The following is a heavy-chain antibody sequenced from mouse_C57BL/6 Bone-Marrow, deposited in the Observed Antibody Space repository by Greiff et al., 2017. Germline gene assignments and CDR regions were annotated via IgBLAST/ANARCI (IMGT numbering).Heavy chain of an antibody. J-gene: IGHJ4*01. V-gene: IGHV1-19*01. Sequence: EVQLQQSGPVLVKPGASVKMSCKASGYTFTDYYMNWVKQSHGKSLEWIGVINPYNGGTSYNQKFKGKATLTVAKSSSTAYMELNSLTSEDSAVYYCANVIYYPYAMDYWGQGTSVTVSS. CDR3: ANVIYYPYAMDY. CDR1: GYTFTDYY. CDR2: INPYNGGT. D-gene: IGHD2-1*01.